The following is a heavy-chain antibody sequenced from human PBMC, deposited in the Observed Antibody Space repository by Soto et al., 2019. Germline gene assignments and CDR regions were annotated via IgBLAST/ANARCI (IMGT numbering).Heavy chain of an antibody. J-gene: IGHJ3*02. Sequence: GASVKVSCKTSGFTFSNSAVQWVRQARGQRLEWIGWIIIASGQTNYAQNLQERITITRDMSTSTAYMELSSLRSEDTAIYYCAAELYGGGPCCSFNIWGKGKMVTVSS. V-gene: IGHV1-58*01. CDR2: IIIASGQT. D-gene: IGHD2-15*01. CDR1: GFTFSNSA. CDR3: AAELYGGGPCCSFNI.